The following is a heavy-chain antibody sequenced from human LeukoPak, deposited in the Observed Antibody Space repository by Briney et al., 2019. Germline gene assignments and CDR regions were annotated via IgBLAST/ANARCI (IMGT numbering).Heavy chain of an antibody. CDR2: IIPIFGTA. CDR1: GGTFSSYA. Sequence: ASVKVSCKASGGTFSSYAISWVRQAPGQGLEWMGGIIPIFGTANYAQKFQGRVTITADKSTSTAYMELSSLRSDDTAMYYCARAMNSWFLLDLDYWGQGTLVTVSS. V-gene: IGHV1-69*06. CDR3: ARAMNSWFLLDLDY. D-gene: IGHD3-22*01. J-gene: IGHJ4*02.